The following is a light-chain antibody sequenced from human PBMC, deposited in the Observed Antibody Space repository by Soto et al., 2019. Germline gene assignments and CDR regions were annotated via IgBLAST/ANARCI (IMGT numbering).Light chain of an antibody. V-gene: IGKV1-39*01. CDR2: DAS. CDR1: QTISTY. CDR3: QQSDSTPYT. Sequence: DIQMTQSPSSLSASVGDRVTITCRASQTISTYLNWYQQKPGKAPRLLIYDASSLLSGVPSRFSGSGSGTDFTLPIASLQPADFSTYYCQQSDSTPYTFGQGTKVEI. J-gene: IGKJ2*01.